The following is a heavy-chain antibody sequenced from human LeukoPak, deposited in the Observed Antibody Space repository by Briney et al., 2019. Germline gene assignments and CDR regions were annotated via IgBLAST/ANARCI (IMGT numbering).Heavy chain of an antibody. CDR1: GFTFDDYA. CDR2: ISWNSGGI. CDR3: AKDTSYDFWSGNNWFDP. D-gene: IGHD3-3*01. J-gene: IGHJ5*02. Sequence: GGSLRLSCAASGFTFDDYAMHWVRQAPGKGLEWVSGISWNSGGIGYADSVKGRFTISRDDAKNSLYLQMNSLRAEDTALYYCAKDTSYDFWSGNNWFDPWGQGTLVTVSS. V-gene: IGHV3-9*01.